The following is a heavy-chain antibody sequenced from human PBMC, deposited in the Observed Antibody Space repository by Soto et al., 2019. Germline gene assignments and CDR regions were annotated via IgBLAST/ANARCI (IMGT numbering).Heavy chain of an antibody. CDR2: IHYSGAT. Sequence: TSETMSLTCNVSVDPINSGGFHWSWVRQPPGNGLEWIANIHYSGATYYNLSLKSRATISMETSENQFSLRLTSATAADTDLYYRGRYYDFWSYVMDVWGQGTT. D-gene: IGHD3-3*01. CDR1: VDPINSGGFH. CDR3: GRYYDFWSYVMDV. V-gene: IGHV4-31*03. J-gene: IGHJ6*01.